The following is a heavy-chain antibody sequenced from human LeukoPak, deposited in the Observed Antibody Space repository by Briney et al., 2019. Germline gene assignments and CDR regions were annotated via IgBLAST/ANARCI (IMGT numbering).Heavy chain of an antibody. V-gene: IGHV4-34*01. CDR1: GGSFSGYY. D-gene: IGHD3-10*01. CDR2: INHSGST. J-gene: IGHJ4*02. CDR3: ARGGIHYYGSGSYYKSAYFDY. Sequence: SETLSLTCAVYGGSFSGYYWSWTRQPPGKGLEWIGEINHSGSTNYNPSLKSRVTISVDTSKNQFSLKLSSVTAADTAVYYCARGGIHYYGSGSYYKSAYFDYWGQGTLVTVSS.